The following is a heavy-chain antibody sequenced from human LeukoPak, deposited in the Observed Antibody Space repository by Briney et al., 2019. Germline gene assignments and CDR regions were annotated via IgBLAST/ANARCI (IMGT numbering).Heavy chain of an antibody. J-gene: IGHJ5*02. CDR1: GYTFTSYD. CDR2: MNPNSGNT. CDR3: ARQCPGVYYESSHPWFDP. D-gene: IGHD3-22*01. Sequence: ASVKVSCKASGYTFTSYDINWVRQATGQGVEWMGWMNPNSGNTGYAQKFQGRVTMTRNTSISTAYMELSSLRSEDTAVYYCARQCPGVYYESSHPWFDPWGQGTLVTVSS. V-gene: IGHV1-8*01.